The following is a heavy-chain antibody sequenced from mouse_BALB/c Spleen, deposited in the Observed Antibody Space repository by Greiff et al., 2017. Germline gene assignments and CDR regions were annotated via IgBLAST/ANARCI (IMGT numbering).Heavy chain of an antibody. D-gene: IGHD1-1*01. J-gene: IGHJ2*01. CDR3: ARENYYGGVDY. CDR2: IWAGGST. Sequence: VKLMESGPGLVAPSQSLSITCTVSGFSLTSYGVHWVRQPPGKGLEWLGVIWAGGSTNYNSALMSRLSISKDNSKSQVFLKMNSLQTDDTAMYYCARENYYGGVDYWGQGTTLTVSS. V-gene: IGHV2-9*02. CDR1: GFSLTSYG.